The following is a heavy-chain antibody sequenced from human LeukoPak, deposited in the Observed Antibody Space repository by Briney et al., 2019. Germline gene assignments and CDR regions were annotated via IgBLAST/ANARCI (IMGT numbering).Heavy chain of an antibody. Sequence: GGSLRLSCAASGFTFSSYSMNWVRQAPGKGLEWVSSISSSSSYIYYADSVKGRFTISRDNAKNSLYLQMNSLRAEDTAVYYCARGYCSSTSCRYYFDYWGQGTLVTVSS. CDR1: GFTFSSYS. V-gene: IGHV3-21*01. CDR3: ARGYCSSTSCRYYFDY. J-gene: IGHJ4*02. CDR2: ISSSSSYI. D-gene: IGHD2-2*01.